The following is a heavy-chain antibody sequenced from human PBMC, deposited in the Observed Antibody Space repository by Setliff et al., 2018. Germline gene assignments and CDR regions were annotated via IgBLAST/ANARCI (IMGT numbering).Heavy chain of an antibody. D-gene: IGHD3-10*01. J-gene: IGHJ1*01. V-gene: IGHV4-31*03. CDR2: IYYSGST. CDR3: ASVKGYYSLLEYFQH. CDR1: GGSISSGGYY. Sequence: SETLYLTCTVSGGSISSGGYYWSWIRQHPGKGLEWIGYIYYSGSTYYNPSLKSRVTISVDTSKNQFSLKLSSVTAADTAVYYCASVKGYYSLLEYFQHWGQGTLVTVSS.